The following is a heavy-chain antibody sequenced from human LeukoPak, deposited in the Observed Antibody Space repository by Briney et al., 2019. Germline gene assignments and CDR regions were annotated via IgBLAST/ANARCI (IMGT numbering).Heavy chain of an antibody. J-gene: IGHJ4*02. Sequence: GGSLRLSCAASGFTFSSYEMNWVRQAPGKGLEWVSFISSSGSAIHYADSVRGRFTISRDNAKNSLYLQMSRLRAEDTAVYYCAREKLSFFDSRGYFDYWGQGTLVTVSS. CDR1: GFTFSSYE. D-gene: IGHD3-22*01. CDR2: ISSSGSAI. CDR3: AREKLSFFDSRGYFDY. V-gene: IGHV3-48*03.